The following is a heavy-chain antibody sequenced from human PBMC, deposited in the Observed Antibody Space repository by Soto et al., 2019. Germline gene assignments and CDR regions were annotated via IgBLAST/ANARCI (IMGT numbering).Heavy chain of an antibody. V-gene: IGHV4-30-4*01. CDR3: ARESPYDSFDY. CDR2: IYYSGST. D-gene: IGHD5-12*01. J-gene: IGHJ4*02. Sequence: SETLSLTCTVSGGSTSSGDYYWSWIRQPPGKGLEWIGYIYYSGSTYYNPSLKSRVTISVDTSKNQFSLKLSSVTAADTAVYYCARESPYDSFDYWGQGTLVTVSS. CDR1: GGSTSSGDYY.